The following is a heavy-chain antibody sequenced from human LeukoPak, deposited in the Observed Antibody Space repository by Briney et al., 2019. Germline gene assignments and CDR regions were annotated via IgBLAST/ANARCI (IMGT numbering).Heavy chain of an antibody. Sequence: PGGSLRLSCAASGFTFSSYGMHWVRQAPGKGLEWVAVISYDGSNKYYADSVKGRFTISGDNSKNTPYLQMNSLRAEDRAVYYCAKDLHGSGRHGMDVWGQGTTVTVSS. D-gene: IGHD3-10*01. V-gene: IGHV3-30*18. CDR2: ISYDGSNK. J-gene: IGHJ6*02. CDR1: GFTFSSYG. CDR3: AKDLHGSGRHGMDV.